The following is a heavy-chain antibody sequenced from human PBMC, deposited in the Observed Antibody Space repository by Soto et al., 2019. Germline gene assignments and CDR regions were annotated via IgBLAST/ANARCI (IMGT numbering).Heavy chain of an antibody. J-gene: IGHJ5*02. D-gene: IGHD3-3*01. Sequence: QVQLVESGGGLVKPGGSLRLSCAASGFTFSDFYMNWIRQAPGKGLEWLSYISGNGRTMYYADSVKGRFTISRDNTKKSLYREMNGETAVYSGMYYCARDTSGPSALDLWGQGTLVTVSS. V-gene: IGHV3-11*01. CDR2: ISGNGRTM. CDR1: GFTFSDFY. CDR3: ARDTSGPSALDL.